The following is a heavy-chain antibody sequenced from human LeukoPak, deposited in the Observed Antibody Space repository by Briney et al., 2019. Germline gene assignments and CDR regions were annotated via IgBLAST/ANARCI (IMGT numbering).Heavy chain of an antibody. CDR2: IYYSGST. V-gene: IGHV4-59*12. CDR3: ARVDSSGYSYWYFDL. Sequence: PSETLSLTCTVSGGSISSYYWSWIRQPPGKGLEWIGYIYYSGSTNYNPSLKSRVTISVDTSKNQFSLKLSSVTAADTAVYHCARVDSSGYSYWYFDLWGRGTLVTVSS. D-gene: IGHD3-22*01. J-gene: IGHJ2*01. CDR1: GGSISSYY.